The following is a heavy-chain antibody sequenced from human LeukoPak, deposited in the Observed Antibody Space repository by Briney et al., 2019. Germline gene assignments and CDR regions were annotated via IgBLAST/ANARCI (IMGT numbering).Heavy chain of an antibody. CDR1: GGSISSGSYY. V-gene: IGHV4-61*02. Sequence: SETLSLTCIVSGGSISSGSYYWSWTRQPAGKGLEWIGRIYTSGSTNYNPSLKSRVTISVDTSKNQFSLKLSSVTAADTAVYYCARDLGGDAFDIWGQGTMVTVSS. D-gene: IGHD3-16*01. J-gene: IGHJ3*02. CDR3: ARDLGGDAFDI. CDR2: IYTSGST.